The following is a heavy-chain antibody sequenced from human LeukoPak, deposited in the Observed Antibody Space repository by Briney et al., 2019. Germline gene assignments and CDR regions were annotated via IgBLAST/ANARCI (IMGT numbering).Heavy chain of an antibody. J-gene: IGHJ4*02. D-gene: IGHD1-26*01. Sequence: PGRSLRLSCAASGFTFSSYGMHWVRQAPGKGLEWVAVISYDGSNKYYADSGKGRFTISRDNSKNTLYLQMNSLRAEDTAVYYCAKGAVKGSYFDALDYWGQGTLVTVSS. V-gene: IGHV3-30*18. CDR2: ISYDGSNK. CDR3: AKGAVKGSYFDALDY. CDR1: GFTFSSYG.